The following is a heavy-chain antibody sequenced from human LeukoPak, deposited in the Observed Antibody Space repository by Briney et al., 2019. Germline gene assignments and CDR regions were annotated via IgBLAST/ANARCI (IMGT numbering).Heavy chain of an antibody. CDR3: ARHSTVVGMGWFDP. Sequence: SETLSLTCTVSGGSISSSSYYWDWIRQPPGKGLEWIGNIYYSGSTYYNPSLKSRVTISVDTSKNQFSLKLSSVTAADTAVYYCARHSTVVGMGWFDPWGQGTLVTASS. CDR2: IYYSGST. V-gene: IGHV4-39*01. CDR1: GGSISSSSYY. D-gene: IGHD2-21*01. J-gene: IGHJ5*02.